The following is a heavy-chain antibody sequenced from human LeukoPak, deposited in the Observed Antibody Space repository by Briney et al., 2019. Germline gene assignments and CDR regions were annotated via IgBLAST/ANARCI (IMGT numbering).Heavy chain of an antibody. D-gene: IGHD3-10*01. V-gene: IGHV4-39*01. CDR3: ARHYGP. CDR1: GGSISSYY. CDR2: IYDSGST. Sequence: PSETLSLTCTISGGSISSYYWSWIRQPPGKGLEWIGSIYDSGSTYYNPSLKSRVTISVDTSKNQFSLKLNSVTAADTAVYYCARHYGPWGQGTLVTVSS. J-gene: IGHJ5*02.